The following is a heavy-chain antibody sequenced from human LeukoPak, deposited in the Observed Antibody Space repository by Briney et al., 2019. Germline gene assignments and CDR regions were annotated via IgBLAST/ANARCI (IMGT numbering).Heavy chain of an antibody. D-gene: IGHD3-10*02. Sequence: GGSLRLSCAASGFTVSSNYMTWARQAPGKGLEWVSVIYKNAITYYADTVKGRFTISRDNAKNSLYLQMNSLRAEDTAVYYCAELGITMIGGVWGKGTTVTISS. J-gene: IGHJ6*04. CDR2: IYKNAIT. V-gene: IGHV3-53*01. CDR3: AELGITMIGGV. CDR1: GFTVSSNY.